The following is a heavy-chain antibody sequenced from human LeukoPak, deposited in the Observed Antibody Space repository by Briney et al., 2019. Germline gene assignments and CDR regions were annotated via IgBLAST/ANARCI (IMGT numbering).Heavy chain of an antibody. Sequence: GGSLRLSCAASGFTFSSYWMSWVRQAPGKGLEWVANIKQDGSEKYYVDSVKGRFTISRDNAKNSLYLQMNSLRAEDTAVYYCAKGSGSCNYYYYGMDVWGQGTTVTVSS. CDR2: IKQDGSEK. V-gene: IGHV3-7*01. CDR3: AKGSGSCNYYYYGMDV. J-gene: IGHJ6*02. CDR1: GFTFSSYW. D-gene: IGHD3-10*01.